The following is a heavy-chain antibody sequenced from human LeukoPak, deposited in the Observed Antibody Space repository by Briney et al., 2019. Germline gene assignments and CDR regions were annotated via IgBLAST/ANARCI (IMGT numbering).Heavy chain of an antibody. CDR3: ATDPIDGP. V-gene: IGHV3-7*01. CDR2: IKHDGSDK. Sequence: GGSLRLSCAASGFTFSTYWMSWVRQAPGKGLEWVANIKHDGSDKYYVDSVKGRFTISRDNAKNSRYLQMNSLRAEDTAVYYCATDPIDGPWGQGTLVTVSS. D-gene: IGHD5-24*01. CDR1: GFTFSTYW. J-gene: IGHJ5*02.